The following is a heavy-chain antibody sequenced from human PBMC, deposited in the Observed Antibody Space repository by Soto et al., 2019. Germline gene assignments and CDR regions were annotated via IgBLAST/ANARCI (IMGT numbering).Heavy chain of an antibody. V-gene: IGHV3-74*01. CDR2: INSDGSST. J-gene: IGHJ6*02. D-gene: IGHD6-13*01. CDR3: ARTQQQLVRYYYYGMDV. Sequence: EVQLVESGGCLVQPGGSLRLSCAASGFTFSSYWMHWVRQAPGKGLVWVSRINSDGSSTSYADSVKGRFTISRDNAKNTLYLQMNSLRAEDTAVYYCARTQQQLVRYYYYGMDVCGQGTTVTVSS. CDR1: GFTFSSYW.